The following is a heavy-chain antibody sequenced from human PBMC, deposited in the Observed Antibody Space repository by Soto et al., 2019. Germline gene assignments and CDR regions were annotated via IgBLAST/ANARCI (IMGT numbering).Heavy chain of an antibody. Sequence: SETLSLTCTVSGGSISSGDYYWSWIRQPPGKGLEWIGYIYYSGSTYYNPSLKSRVTISVDTSKNQFSLKLSSVTAADTAVYYCARVAARPDGYYGMDAWGQGTTVTASS. CDR2: IYYSGST. V-gene: IGHV4-30-4*01. CDR3: ARVAARPDGYYGMDA. D-gene: IGHD6-6*01. J-gene: IGHJ6*02. CDR1: GGSISSGDYY.